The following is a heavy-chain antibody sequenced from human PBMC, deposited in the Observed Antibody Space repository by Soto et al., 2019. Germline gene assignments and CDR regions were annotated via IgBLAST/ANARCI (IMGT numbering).Heavy chain of an antibody. V-gene: IGHV4-4*02. Sequence: QVQLQESGPGLVRPSGTVSLTCAVSGLSISSDNWRSWVRQPPGKGLEWIGEIHHSGSTNYNPSLKSRVTMSVVPSKDLFSLTLNSVTAADTAFYYCARDQGSHPGDWGQGSLVSVSS. D-gene: IGHD6-13*01. CDR2: IHHSGST. J-gene: IGHJ4*02. CDR1: GLSISSDNW. CDR3: ARDQGSHPGD.